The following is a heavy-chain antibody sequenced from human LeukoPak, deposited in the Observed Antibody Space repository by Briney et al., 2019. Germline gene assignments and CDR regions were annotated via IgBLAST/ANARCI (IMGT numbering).Heavy chain of an antibody. CDR3: ARAHSSSSTFDP. V-gene: IGHV3-33*01. D-gene: IGHD6-6*01. J-gene: IGHJ5*02. CDR1: GFTFSDYG. Sequence: GGSLRLSCAASGFTFSDYGIHWVRQAPGQGLEWVALIWYDGSKKYYADSVKGRFTISRDNTKSTRYRQLNRLRADDSAVYYWARAHSSSSTFDPWGQGTLVTVSS. CDR2: IWYDGSKK.